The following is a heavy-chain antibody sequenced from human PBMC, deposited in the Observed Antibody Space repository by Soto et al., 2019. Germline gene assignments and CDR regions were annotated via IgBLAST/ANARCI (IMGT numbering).Heavy chain of an antibody. CDR3: AHRVLGTVFGLVTKTAVYFDF. CDR2: IYWDDDK. J-gene: IGHJ4*02. Sequence: QSTLNESGPTVVRPTEPLTMTCRFSGFSLTTSGVGVGSICQSPGKARERLALIYWDDDKRYSASLKSRLTATKDTSYNQVVLTVSDLDPMDTATYYCAHRVLGTVFGLVTKTAVYFDFWGEGTRVAFSS. CDR1: GFSLTTSGVG. D-gene: IGHD3-3*01. V-gene: IGHV2-5*02.